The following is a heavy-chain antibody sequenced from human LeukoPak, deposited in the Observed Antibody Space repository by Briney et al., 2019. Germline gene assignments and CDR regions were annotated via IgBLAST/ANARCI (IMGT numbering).Heavy chain of an antibody. Sequence: GSLRLSCAASGFTFSSYWTNWARQAPGKGLEWVAVISYDGSNKYYADSVKGRFTISRDNSKNTLYLQMNSLRAEDTAVYYCARWESPYDSRDFDYWGQGTLVTVSS. CDR1: GFTFSSYW. CDR3: ARWESPYDSRDFDY. D-gene: IGHD3-22*01. CDR2: ISYDGSNK. V-gene: IGHV3-30-3*01. J-gene: IGHJ4*02.